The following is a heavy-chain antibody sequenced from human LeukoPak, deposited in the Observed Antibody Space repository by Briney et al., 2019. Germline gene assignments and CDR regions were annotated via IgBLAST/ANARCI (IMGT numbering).Heavy chain of an antibody. CDR2: IYTSGST. J-gene: IGHJ5*02. CDR3: ARGVMVRGVIITLGNWFDP. Sequence: PSETLSLTCTVSGGSIGSYYWSWIRQPAGKGLEWIGRIYTSGSTNYNPSLKSRVTMSVDTSKNQFSLKLSSVTAADTAVYYCARGVMVRGVIITLGNWFDPWGQGTLVTVSS. D-gene: IGHD3-10*01. CDR1: GGSIGSYY. V-gene: IGHV4-4*07.